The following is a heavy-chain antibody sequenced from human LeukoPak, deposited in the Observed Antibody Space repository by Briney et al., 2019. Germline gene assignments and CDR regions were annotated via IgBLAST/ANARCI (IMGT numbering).Heavy chain of an antibody. V-gene: IGHV3-53*01. Sequence: PGGSLRLSCTVSGFTVSSNSMSWGRQAPGKGLELVSFIYSDNTPSAASVKGRFTISRDNSKNTLCLQMNSLRAEDTAVYYCARRAGAYSHPYDYWGQGTLVTVSS. CDR1: GFTVSSNS. D-gene: IGHD4/OR15-4a*01. CDR3: ARRAGAYSHPYDY. J-gene: IGHJ4*02. CDR2: IYSDNT.